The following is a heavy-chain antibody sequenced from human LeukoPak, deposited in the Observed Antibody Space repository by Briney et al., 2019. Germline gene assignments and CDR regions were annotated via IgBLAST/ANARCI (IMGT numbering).Heavy chain of an antibody. V-gene: IGHV4-59*01. CDR3: ARSIVVVVAATNAFDI. CDR2: IYYSGST. CDR1: GGSIRSYY. Sequence: KSSETLSLTCISGGSIRSYYWSWIRQPPGKGLEWIGYIYYSGSTNYNPSLKSRVTISVDTSKNQFSLKLSSVTAADTAVYYCARSIVVVVAATNAFDIWGQGTMVTVSS. D-gene: IGHD2-15*01. J-gene: IGHJ3*02.